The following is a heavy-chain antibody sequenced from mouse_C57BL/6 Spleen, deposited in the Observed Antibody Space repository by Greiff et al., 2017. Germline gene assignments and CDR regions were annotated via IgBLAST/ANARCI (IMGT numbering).Heavy chain of an antibody. CDR1: GYSFTGYY. CDR2: INPSTGGT. CDR3: ARPSTVDYFDY. J-gene: IGHJ2*01. V-gene: IGHV1-42*01. D-gene: IGHD1-1*01. Sequence: EVQLQQSGPELVKPGASVKISCKASGYSFTGYYMNWVKQSPEKSLEWIGEINPSTGGTTYNQKFKGKATLTVDKSSSTAYMELRSLTSEDTAVYYCARPSTVDYFDYWGQGTTLTVSS.